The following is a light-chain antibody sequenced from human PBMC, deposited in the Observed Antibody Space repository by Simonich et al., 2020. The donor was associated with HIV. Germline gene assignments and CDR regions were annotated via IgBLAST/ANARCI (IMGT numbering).Light chain of an antibody. J-gene: IGKJ5*01. Sequence: DIVMTQSPDSLPVSLGERATINCKSSQSLLSNNKNFLAWYQQKPRQPPRLLIYWTSTRESGVPDRFSGSGSGTDFTLTISSLQAEDVALYYCQQYYSTPITFGQGTRLEIK. V-gene: IGKV4-1*01. CDR1: QSLLSNNKNF. CDR3: QQYYSTPIT. CDR2: WTS.